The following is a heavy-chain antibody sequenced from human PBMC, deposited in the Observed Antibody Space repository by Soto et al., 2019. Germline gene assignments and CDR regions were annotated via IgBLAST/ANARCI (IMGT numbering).Heavy chain of an antibody. D-gene: IGHD1-1*01. CDR3: AREFSNSPEAFDY. Sequence: SETLSLTCTVSGGSITSGAFYWGWIRQSPGKGLEWIGTISYSDITYSNPSLKSRVTLSLDTSKSQFSLRLTSVTAADTAVFYCAREFSNSPEAFDYWGQGALVTVSS. CDR2: ISYSDIT. CDR1: GGSITSGAFY. V-gene: IGHV4-39*02. J-gene: IGHJ4*02.